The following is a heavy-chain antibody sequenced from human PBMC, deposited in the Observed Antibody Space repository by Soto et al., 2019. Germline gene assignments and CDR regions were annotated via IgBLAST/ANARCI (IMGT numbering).Heavy chain of an antibody. V-gene: IGHV1-18*01. CDR2: ISAYNGKT. CDR3: ARGVPRGNSGSDGGWFDP. J-gene: IGHJ5*01. CDR1: GYMFIAYG. D-gene: IGHD5-12*01. Sequence: VQMMQSGAEVKKPGASVKVSCKASGYMFIAYGIAWVRQAPGQGREWMGWISAYNGKTNYAQKFQGRVTMTTDTSTSTAYMAMRSLRSDDTAVYYCARGVPRGNSGSDGGWFDPWGQGTLVTVSS.